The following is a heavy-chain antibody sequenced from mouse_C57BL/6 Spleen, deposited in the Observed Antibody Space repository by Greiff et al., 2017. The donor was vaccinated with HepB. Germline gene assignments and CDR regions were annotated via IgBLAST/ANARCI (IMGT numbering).Heavy chain of an antibody. CDR1: GFTFSDYG. CDR2: ISSGSSTI. Sequence: EVHLVESGGGLVKPGGSLKLSCAASGFTFSDYGMHWVRQAPEKGLEWVDYISSGSSTIYYADTVKGRFTISRDNAKNNLFLQMTSLGSEVTAKYYWAGRLYYFDYRGQGTTLTVSS. CDR3: AGRLYYFDY. J-gene: IGHJ2*01. V-gene: IGHV5-17*01.